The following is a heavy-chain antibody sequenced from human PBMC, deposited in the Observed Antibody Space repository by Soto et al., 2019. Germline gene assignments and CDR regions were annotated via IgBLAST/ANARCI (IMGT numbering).Heavy chain of an antibody. CDR1: GGSISSSSYY. V-gene: IGHV4-39*01. J-gene: IGHJ4*02. Sequence: SETLSLTCTVSGGSISSSSYYWGWIRQPPGKGLEWIGSIYYSGSTYYNPSLKSRVTISVDTSKNQFSLKLSSVTAADTAVYYCARRGIVALLDYWGQGTLVTVSS. CDR3: ARRGIVALLDY. CDR2: IYYSGST. D-gene: IGHD1-26*01.